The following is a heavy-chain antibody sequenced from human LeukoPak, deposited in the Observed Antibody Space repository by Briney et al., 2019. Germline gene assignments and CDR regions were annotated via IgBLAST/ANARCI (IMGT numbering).Heavy chain of an antibody. D-gene: IGHD3-9*01. V-gene: IGHV3-15*01. CDR3: TRDGEGYFDWLLPFDY. J-gene: IGHJ4*02. CDR1: GFTFTNAW. CDR2: IKSKTDGGTT. Sequence: GGSLRLSCTASGFTFTNAWMSWVRQAPGRGLEWVGLIKSKTDGGTTDYAAPVKGRFTISRDDSKNTAYLQMNSLKTEDTAVYYCTRDGEGYFDWLLPFDYWGQGTLVTVSS.